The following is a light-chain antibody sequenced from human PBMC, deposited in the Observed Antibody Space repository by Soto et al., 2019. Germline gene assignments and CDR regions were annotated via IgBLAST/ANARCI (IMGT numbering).Light chain of an antibody. Sequence: EIVMTQSPATLSVSPGERVTLSCGASQSVSINLAWYQQKPGQAPRLLIYGASTRATGIPARFSGSGSGTEFTLTISSLQSEDFAVYYCQQYNNWPLTFGGGTKVEIK. CDR1: QSVSIN. CDR3: QQYNNWPLT. CDR2: GAS. J-gene: IGKJ4*01. V-gene: IGKV3-15*01.